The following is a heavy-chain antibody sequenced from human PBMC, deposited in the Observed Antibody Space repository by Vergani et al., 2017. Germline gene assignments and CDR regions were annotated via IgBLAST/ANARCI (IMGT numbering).Heavy chain of an antibody. CDR2: ISSSSSTI. CDR3: ARTLGAAYDY. V-gene: IGHV3-48*01. J-gene: IGHJ4*02. CDR1: GFTFSSYS. D-gene: IGHD1-26*01. Sequence: EVQLVESGGGLVQPGGSLRLSCAASGFTFSSYSMNWVRQAPGQGLGWVSYISSSSSTIYYADSVKGRFTISRDNAKNSLYLQMNSLRAEDTAVDYCARTLGAAYDYWGQGTLVTVSS.